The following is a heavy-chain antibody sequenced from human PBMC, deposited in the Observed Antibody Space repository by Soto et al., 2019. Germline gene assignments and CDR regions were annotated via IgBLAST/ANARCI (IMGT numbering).Heavy chain of an antibody. CDR3: ARDLSGYPYYYGMDV. V-gene: IGHV4-59*01. D-gene: IGHD6-25*01. CDR1: GVSISSYY. CDR2: ISYSGST. Sequence: QVQLQESGPGLVKPSETLSLTCTVSGVSISSYYWSWIRQPPGMGLEWIGYISYSGSTNYSPSLKSRVTVSVDTSTNHFSLNLTSVTAADTAVYYCARDLSGYPYYYGMDVWGQGTTVTVSS. J-gene: IGHJ6*02.